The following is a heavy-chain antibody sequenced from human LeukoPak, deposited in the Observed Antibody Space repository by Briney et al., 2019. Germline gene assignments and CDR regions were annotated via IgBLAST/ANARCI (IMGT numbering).Heavy chain of an antibody. J-gene: IGHJ6*02. CDR3: AKEISGSEPDYYYGMDV. Sequence: GGSLRLSCAASGFTFSSYAMSWVRQAPGKGLEWVSAISGSGGSTYYADSVKGRFTISRDNSKNTLYLQMNSLRAEDTAVYYCAKEISGSEPDYYYGMDVWGQGTTVTVSS. D-gene: IGHD1-26*01. CDR2: ISGSGGST. V-gene: IGHV3-23*01. CDR1: GFTFSSYA.